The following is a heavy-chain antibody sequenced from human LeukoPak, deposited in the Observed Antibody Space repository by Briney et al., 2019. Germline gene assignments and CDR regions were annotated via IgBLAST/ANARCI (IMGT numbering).Heavy chain of an antibody. J-gene: IGHJ3*02. CDR2: IKPDGSDK. CDR3: ATISAQTFDI. V-gene: IGHV3-7*01. D-gene: IGHD5-24*01. Sequence: GGSLRLSGVALELAFESDWVDWVRQSPGKGLEWVANIKPDGSDKYYVDSARGRFTVSRDNAKISAFLQMNSLRAEDTAISYCATISAQTFDIWGQGTLVSVSS. CDR1: ELAFESDW.